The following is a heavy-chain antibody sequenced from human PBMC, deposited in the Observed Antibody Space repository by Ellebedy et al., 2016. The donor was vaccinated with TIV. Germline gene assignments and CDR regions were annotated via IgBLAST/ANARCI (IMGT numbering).Heavy chain of an antibody. CDR1: GYTLSDYY. D-gene: IGHD2-15*01. Sequence: SVKVSCXASGYTLSDYYIHWVRQAPGQGLEWMGGIVLGTVSYAQKFLGRLTITADESTSTTYMELTRLRSEDTAVYYCAPGIVAAGDWGQGTLVTVSS. J-gene: IGHJ4*02. V-gene: IGHV1-69*13. CDR3: APGIVAAGD. CDR2: IVLGTV.